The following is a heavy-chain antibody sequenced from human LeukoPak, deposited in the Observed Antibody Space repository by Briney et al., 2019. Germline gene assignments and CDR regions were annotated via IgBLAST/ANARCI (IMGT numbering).Heavy chain of an antibody. CDR2: MNPNSGYA. V-gene: IGHV1-8*02. J-gene: IGHJ4*02. Sequence: ASVKVSCKASGYSFISYDINWVRQAPGQGLEWMGWMNPNSGYAGFAHKFQGRVTSTRDTSTGTAYLELNSLRSEDTAVYFCARGEYYGSGSWGYWGQGTLVTVSS. CDR3: ARGEYYGSGSWGY. CDR1: GYSFISYD. D-gene: IGHD3-10*01.